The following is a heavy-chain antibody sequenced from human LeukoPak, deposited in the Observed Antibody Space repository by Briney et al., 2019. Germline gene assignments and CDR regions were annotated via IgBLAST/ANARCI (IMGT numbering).Heavy chain of an antibody. Sequence: GGSLRLSCAASGFTFSDHYMDWVRQAPGKGLEWVGRTRNKANSYTTEYAASVKGRFTISRDDSKNSLYLQMNSLKTEDTAVYYCARDLGPYYYMDVWGKGTTVTVSS. CDR3: ARDLGPYYYMDV. J-gene: IGHJ6*03. CDR2: TRNKANSYTT. CDR1: GFTFSDHY. D-gene: IGHD3-10*01. V-gene: IGHV3-72*01.